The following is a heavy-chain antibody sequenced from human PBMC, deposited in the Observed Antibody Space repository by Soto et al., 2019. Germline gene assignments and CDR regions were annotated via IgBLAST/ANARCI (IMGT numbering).Heavy chain of an antibody. J-gene: IGHJ4*02. D-gene: IGHD5-12*01. Sequence: SVKVSCKASGGTFSSYAISWVRQAPGQGLEWMGGIIPIFGTANYAQKFQGRVAITADESTSTAYMELSSLRSEDTAVYYCARAIPRGVYIVATMLFYWGPGTLVTVST. V-gene: IGHV1-69*13. CDR2: IIPIFGTA. CDR3: ARAIPRGVYIVATMLFY. CDR1: GGTFSSYA.